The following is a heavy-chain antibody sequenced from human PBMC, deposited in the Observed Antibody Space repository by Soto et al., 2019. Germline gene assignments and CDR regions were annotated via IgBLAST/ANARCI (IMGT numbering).Heavy chain of an antibody. D-gene: IGHD2-2*01. J-gene: IGHJ5*02. V-gene: IGHV1-3*01. Sequence: ASVKVSCKASGYTFTSYAMHWVRQAPGQRLEWMGWINAGNGNTKYSQKFQGRVTITRDTSASTAYMELSSLRSEDTAVYYCARPYCSSTSCLNWFDPWGQGTLVTVSS. CDR3: ARPYCSSTSCLNWFDP. CDR1: GYTFTSYA. CDR2: INAGNGNT.